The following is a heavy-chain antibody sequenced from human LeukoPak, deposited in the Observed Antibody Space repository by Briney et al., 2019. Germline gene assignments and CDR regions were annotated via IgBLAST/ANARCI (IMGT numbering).Heavy chain of an antibody. CDR1: VSGDSTVSGRSMTTYY. Sequence: SETLSLTCTVSGDSTVSGRSMTTYYWTCLRQPPGKALEWFGFVYYSGVTKYNPPLESRVTISLDASKNQFSLKLSSVTAADTAMYYCARRVATKPKYFFDSWGQGTLVTVSS. V-gene: IGHV4-59*08. D-gene: IGHD5-24*01. CDR3: ARRVATKPKYFFDS. CDR2: VYYSGVT. J-gene: IGHJ4*02.